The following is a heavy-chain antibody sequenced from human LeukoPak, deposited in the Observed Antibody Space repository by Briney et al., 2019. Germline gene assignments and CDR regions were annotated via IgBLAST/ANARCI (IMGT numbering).Heavy chain of an antibody. D-gene: IGHD1-26*01. CDR3: ARDNSGSYREFDY. J-gene: IGHJ4*02. CDR2: IYPSGST. V-gene: IGHV4-4*07. Sequence: SETLSLTCTVSGGSISSYYWTWIRQPAGKGLEWIGRIYPSGSTNYNPSLKSLGSLSVDTSKNKFSLKLSSVTAADMAVYYCARDNSGSYREFDYWGQGTLVTVSS. CDR1: GGSISSYY.